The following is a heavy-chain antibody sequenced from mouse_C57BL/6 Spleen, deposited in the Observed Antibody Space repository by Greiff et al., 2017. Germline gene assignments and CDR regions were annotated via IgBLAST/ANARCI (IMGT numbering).Heavy chain of an antibody. Sequence: QVQLQQPGAELVRPGTSVKLSCKASGYTFTSYWMHWVKQRPGQGLEWIGVIDPSDSYTNYNQKFKGKATLTVDTSSSTAYMQLSSLTSEDSAVYYCARGKPIRGMDYWGQGTSVTVSS. CDR3: ARGKPIRGMDY. J-gene: IGHJ4*01. V-gene: IGHV1-59*01. CDR2: IDPSDSYT. CDR1: GYTFTSYW.